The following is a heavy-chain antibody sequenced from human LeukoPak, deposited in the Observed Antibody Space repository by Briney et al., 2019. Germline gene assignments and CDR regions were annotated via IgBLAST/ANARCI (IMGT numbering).Heavy chain of an antibody. CDR1: GYTFTSYG. CDR2: ISAYNGNT. J-gene: IGHJ5*02. V-gene: IGHV1-18*01. D-gene: IGHD6-19*01. CDR3: ARDGYVSSGWYSMGFDP. Sequence: ASVKVSCKASGYTFTSYGISWVRQAPGQGLEWMGWISAYNGNTNYAQKLQGRVTMTTDTSTSTAYMELSSLRSEDTAVYYCARDGYVSSGWYSMGFDPWGQGTLVTVSS.